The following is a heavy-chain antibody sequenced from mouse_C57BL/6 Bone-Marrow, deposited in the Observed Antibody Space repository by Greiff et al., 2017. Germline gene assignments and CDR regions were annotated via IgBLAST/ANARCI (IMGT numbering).Heavy chain of an antibody. CDR3: ARAGDYGGSYLDFDV. V-gene: IGHV1-81*01. CDR1: GYTFTSYG. CDR2: IYPRSGNT. Sequence: QVQLQQSGAELARPGASVKLSCKASGYTFTSYGISWVKQRTGQGLEWIGEIYPRSGNTYYNEKFKGKATLTADKSSSTAYMELRSLTSEDSAVYFCARAGDYGGSYLDFDVRGTGATVTVAS. J-gene: IGHJ1*03. D-gene: IGHD2-13*01.